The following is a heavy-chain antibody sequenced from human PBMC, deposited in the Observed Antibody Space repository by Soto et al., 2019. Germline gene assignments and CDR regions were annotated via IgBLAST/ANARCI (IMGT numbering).Heavy chain of an antibody. Sequence: PSETLSLTCALSGGSITSGGYSWSWIRQPPXRGLEWIGYIYHSGSTSYNPSLESRVTMSVDRSRNHFSLELRSVTAADTAVYYCARLDGGLGLPGGILDYWGQGALVTVSS. D-gene: IGHD3-16*02. CDR3: ARLDGGLGLPGGILDY. V-gene: IGHV4-30-2*01. J-gene: IGHJ4*02. CDR1: GGSITSGGYS. CDR2: IYHSGST.